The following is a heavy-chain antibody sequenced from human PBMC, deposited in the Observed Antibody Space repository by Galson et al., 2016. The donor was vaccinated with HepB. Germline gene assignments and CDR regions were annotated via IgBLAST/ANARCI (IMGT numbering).Heavy chain of an antibody. CDR3: SRGPRNYTSGWTFDY. CDR1: GDSVSSKSAS. Sequence: CAISGDSVSSKSASWIWIRQSPSRGLEWLGRAYFGSKWYHDYAPSVKSRITITPDPSRNQFSLQLDSVTPEDTAIYYCSRGPRNYTSGWTFDYWGQGTLVTVSS. J-gene: IGHJ4*02. CDR2: AYFGSKWYH. V-gene: IGHV6-1*01. D-gene: IGHD6-19*01.